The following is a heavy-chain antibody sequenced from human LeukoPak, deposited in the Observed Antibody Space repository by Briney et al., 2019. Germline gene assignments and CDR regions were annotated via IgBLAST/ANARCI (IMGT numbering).Heavy chain of an antibody. Sequence: ASVKVSCKASGYTFTSYDINWVRQATGQGLEWMGWMNPNSGNTGYAQKFQGRVTITRNTSISTAYMELSRLRSEDTAVYYCARATGGRSGWKYYYYMDVWGKGTTVTVSS. V-gene: IGHV1-8*03. CDR1: GYTFTSYD. J-gene: IGHJ6*03. D-gene: IGHD6-19*01. CDR2: MNPNSGNT. CDR3: ARATGGRSGWKYYYYMDV.